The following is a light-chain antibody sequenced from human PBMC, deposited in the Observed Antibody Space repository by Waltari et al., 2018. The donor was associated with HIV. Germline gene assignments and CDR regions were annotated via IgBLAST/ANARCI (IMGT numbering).Light chain of an antibody. J-gene: IGLJ1*01. CDR1: ASDIGRYNY. CDR3: ASYTVNSTGV. V-gene: IGLV2-14*03. CDR2: DVN. Sequence: QSALSQPASVSASPGQSVAISCSGSASDIGRYNYVSWYQQHPDKTPRLILFDVNNRPSGISERFSGSKSGTTASLTISTVETDYEADYYCASYTVNSTGVFGSGTKLTVL.